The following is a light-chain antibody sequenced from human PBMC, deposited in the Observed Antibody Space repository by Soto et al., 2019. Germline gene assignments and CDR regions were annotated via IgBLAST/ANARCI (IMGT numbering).Light chain of an antibody. Sequence: SALTQPPSASGSPRQSVAISCTGTSSDVGGYNYVSWYQQHPGKAPKLMIYEVNKRPSRVPDRFSGSKSGNTASLIVSGLQAEDEADYYCSSYAGSSNVFGTGTKVTVL. V-gene: IGLV2-8*01. CDR1: SSDVGGYNY. CDR3: SSYAGSSNV. CDR2: EVN. J-gene: IGLJ1*01.